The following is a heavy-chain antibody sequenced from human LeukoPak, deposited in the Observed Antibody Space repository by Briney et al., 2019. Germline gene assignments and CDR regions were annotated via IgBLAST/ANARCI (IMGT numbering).Heavy chain of an antibody. Sequence: PSETLSLTCTVSGGSINNYYWSWIRQPAGKGLEWIGRIYTPGSTNYNPSLKSRVTMSVDTSKNQFSLKLSSVTAADTAVYYCARGRYCSADICSGGDAFDIWGQGTMVSVSS. CDR3: ARGRYCSADICSGGDAFDI. CDR1: GGSINNYY. J-gene: IGHJ3*02. D-gene: IGHD2-15*01. V-gene: IGHV4-4*07. CDR2: IYTPGST.